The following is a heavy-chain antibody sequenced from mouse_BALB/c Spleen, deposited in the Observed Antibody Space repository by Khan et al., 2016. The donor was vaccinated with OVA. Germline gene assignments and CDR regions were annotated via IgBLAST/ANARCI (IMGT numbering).Heavy chain of an antibody. CDR1: GYTFTDHY. J-gene: IGHJ2*01. Sequence: VQLKESGPELVKPGASVKMSCKASGYTFTDHYMKWVRQSHGKILEWIADINPDNGATFYNEKFKDKATLTVDKSSSTAYMQLNSLTSEDSAVYFCAKGLWDYWGQGTTLTVSS. CDR3: AKGLWDY. D-gene: IGHD6-1*01. V-gene: IGHV1-26*01. CDR2: INPDNGAT.